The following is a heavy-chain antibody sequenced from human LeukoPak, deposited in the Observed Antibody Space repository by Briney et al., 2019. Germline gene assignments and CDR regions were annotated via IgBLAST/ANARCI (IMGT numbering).Heavy chain of an antibody. V-gene: IGHV3-11*01. CDR1: GFTFSDYY. D-gene: IGHD3-16*01. J-gene: IGHJ5*02. CDR2: ISGSGRTI. CDR3: ARDGTAAWGRFDP. Sequence: GGSLRLSCAASGFTFSDYYVNWIRQAPGKGLEWVSYISGSGRTIYHADSVKGRFTISRDNAKNSLYLQMNSLRAEDTAVYCARDGTAAWGRFDPWGQGTLVTVSS.